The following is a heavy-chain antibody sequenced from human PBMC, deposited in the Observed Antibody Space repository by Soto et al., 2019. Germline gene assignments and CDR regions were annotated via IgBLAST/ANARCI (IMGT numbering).Heavy chain of an antibody. Sequence: PSETLSLTCAVYGGSFSGYYWSWIRQPPGKGLEWIGEINHSGSTNYNPSLKSRVTISVDTSKNQFSLKLSSVTAADTAVYYCASDRSGSSDYWGQGTLVTVSS. J-gene: IGHJ4*02. CDR3: ASDRSGSSDY. V-gene: IGHV4-34*01. D-gene: IGHD3-22*01. CDR2: INHSGST. CDR1: GGSFSGYY.